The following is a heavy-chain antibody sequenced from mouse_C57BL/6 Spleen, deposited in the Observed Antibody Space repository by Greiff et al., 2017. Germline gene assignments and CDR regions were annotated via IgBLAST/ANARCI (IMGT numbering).Heavy chain of an antibody. CDR3: ARQGGSRRDYAMDY. CDR2: IWSDGST. V-gene: IGHV2-6-1*01. Sequence: QVQLKESGPGLVAPSQCLSISCTASGFSLTSYGVHWVRQPPGKGLEWLVVIWSDGSTTYNSALKSRLCISKDNSKSQVFLKMNSLQTDDTAMYYCARQGGSRRDYAMDYWGQGTSVTVSS. J-gene: IGHJ4*01. D-gene: IGHD1-1*02. CDR1: GFSLTSYG.